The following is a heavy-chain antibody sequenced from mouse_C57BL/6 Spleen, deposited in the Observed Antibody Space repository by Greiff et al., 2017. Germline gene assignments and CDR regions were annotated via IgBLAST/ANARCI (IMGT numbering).Heavy chain of an antibody. D-gene: IGHD2-4*01. J-gene: IGHJ3*01. CDR2: ISSGGSYT. Sequence: EVKLVESGGDLVKPGGSLKLSCAASGFTFSSYGMSWVRQTPDKRLEWVATISSGGSYTYYPDSVKGRFTISRDNAKNTLYLQMSSLKSEDTAMYYWARLDDYDLFGYWGQGTLVTVSA. V-gene: IGHV5-6*01. CDR3: ARLDDYDLFGY. CDR1: GFTFSSYG.